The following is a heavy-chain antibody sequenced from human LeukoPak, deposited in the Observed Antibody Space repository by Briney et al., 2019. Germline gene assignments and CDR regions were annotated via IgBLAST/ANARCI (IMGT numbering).Heavy chain of an antibody. Sequence: ASVKVSCKASGYTFTSYDINWVRQATGQGLEWMGWMKPNSGNTGYAQKFQGRVTMTRNTSISTAYMELSSLRSEDTAVYYCARSATMVRGVIIGYWGQGTLVTVSS. J-gene: IGHJ4*02. D-gene: IGHD3-10*01. CDR3: ARSATMVRGVIIGY. CDR2: MKPNSGNT. V-gene: IGHV1-8*01. CDR1: GYTFTSYD.